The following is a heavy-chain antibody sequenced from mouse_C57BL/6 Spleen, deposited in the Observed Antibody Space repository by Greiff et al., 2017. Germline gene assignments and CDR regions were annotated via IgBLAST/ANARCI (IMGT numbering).Heavy chain of an antibody. CDR2: INPNNGGT. Sequence: VQLQQSGPELVKPGASVKISCKASGYTFTDYYMNWVKQSHGKSLEWIGDINPNNGGTSYNQKFKGKATLTVDKSSSTAYMELRSLTSEDSAVYYCAIQTAQATAYAMDYWGQGTSVTVSS. CDR3: AIQTAQATAYAMDY. CDR1: GYTFTDYY. J-gene: IGHJ4*01. V-gene: IGHV1-26*01. D-gene: IGHD3-2*02.